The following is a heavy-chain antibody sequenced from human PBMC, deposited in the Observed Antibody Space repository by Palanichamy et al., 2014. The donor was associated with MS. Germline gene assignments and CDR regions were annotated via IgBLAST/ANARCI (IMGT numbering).Heavy chain of an antibody. CDR3: AGEEFGRFYHDSSGYLV. J-gene: IGHJ4*02. V-gene: IGHV6-1*01. Sequence: QVQLQQSGPGLVKPSQTLSLTCAISGDSVSSNSAAWNWIRQSPSRGLEWLGRTYYKSKWYNDYAASVKSRITINPDTSKNQLSLQLNSVTPDDTAVYYCAGEEFGRFYHDSSGYLVWGQGTLVTVSS. CDR2: TYYKSKWYN. CDR1: GDSVSSNSAA. D-gene: IGHD3-22*01.